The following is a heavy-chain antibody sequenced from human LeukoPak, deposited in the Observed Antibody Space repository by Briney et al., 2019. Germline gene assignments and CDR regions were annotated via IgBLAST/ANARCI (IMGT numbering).Heavy chain of an antibody. V-gene: IGHV1-69*13. CDR2: IIPIFGTA. D-gene: IGHD2-2*02. CDR3: ATAYRDCSSTSCYTVDY. CDR1: GGTFSSYA. J-gene: IGHJ4*02. Sequence: GASVNVSFKASGGTFSSYAISWVRQAPGQGLEWMGGIIPIFGTANYAQKFQGRVTITADESTSTAYMELSSLRSEDTAVYYCATAYRDCSSTSCYTVDYWGQGTLVTVSP.